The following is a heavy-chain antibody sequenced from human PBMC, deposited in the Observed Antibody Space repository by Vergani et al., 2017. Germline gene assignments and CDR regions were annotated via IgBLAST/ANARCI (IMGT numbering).Heavy chain of an antibody. Sequence: QVQLVQSGAEVKKPGSSVKVSCKAPGGTFSSYAISWVRQAPGQGLWWMGRIIPLLGIANYAPKFPGRVTITANKSTSTAYMELSSLRSEDTAVYYCARDDYGDPWENWGQGTLVTVSS. V-gene: IGHV1-69*04. D-gene: IGHD4-17*01. CDR1: GGTFSSYA. J-gene: IGHJ4*02. CDR2: IIPLLGIA. CDR3: ARDDYGDPWEN.